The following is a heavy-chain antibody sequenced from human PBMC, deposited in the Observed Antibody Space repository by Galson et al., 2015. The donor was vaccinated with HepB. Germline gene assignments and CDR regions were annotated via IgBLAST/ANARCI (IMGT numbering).Heavy chain of an antibody. Sequence: SVKVSCKASGGTFSSYAISWVRQAPGQGLEWMGGIIPIFGTANYAQKFQGRVTITADESTSTAYMELSSLRSEDTAVYYCARDIGSGETDYNWFDPWGQGTLVTVSS. CDR2: IIPIFGTA. J-gene: IGHJ5*02. D-gene: IGHD3-10*01. CDR3: ARDIGSGETDYNWFDP. CDR1: GGTFSSYA. V-gene: IGHV1-69*13.